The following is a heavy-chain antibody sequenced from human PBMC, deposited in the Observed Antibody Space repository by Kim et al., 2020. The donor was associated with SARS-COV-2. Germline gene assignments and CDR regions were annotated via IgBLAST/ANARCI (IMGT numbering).Heavy chain of an antibody. Sequence: ALRLSCAASGFTFDDYAMHWVRQAPGKGLEWVSGISWNSGSIGYADSVKGRFTISRDNAKNSLYLQMNSLRAEDTALYYCAKDNTGYSSSWFDYWGQGTLVTVSS. CDR3: AKDNTGYSSSWFDY. V-gene: IGHV3-9*01. CDR1: GFTFDDYA. J-gene: IGHJ4*02. D-gene: IGHD6-13*01. CDR2: ISWNSGSI.